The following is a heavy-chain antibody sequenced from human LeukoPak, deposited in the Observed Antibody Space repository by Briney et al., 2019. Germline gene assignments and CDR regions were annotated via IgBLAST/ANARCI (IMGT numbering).Heavy chain of an antibody. CDR2: IWYDGSDK. CDR1: GFTFSSYA. J-gene: IGHJ4*02. V-gene: IGHV3-33*01. Sequence: GGSLRLSCATSGFTFSSYAMHWVRQAPGKGLEWVAVIWYDGSDKYYADSVKGRFTLSRDNSKNTLYLQMNSLRAEDTAVYYCARVAGSGSYYSATLDYWGQGTLVTVSS. CDR3: ARVAGSGSYYSATLDY. D-gene: IGHD3-10*01.